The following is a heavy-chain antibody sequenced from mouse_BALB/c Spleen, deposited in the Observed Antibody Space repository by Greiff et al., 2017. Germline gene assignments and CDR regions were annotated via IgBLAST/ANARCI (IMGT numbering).Heavy chain of an antibody. D-gene: IGHD1-2*01. CDR3: AREGHYYGFYAMDY. Sequence: EVQRVESGGGLVQPGGSRKLSCAASGFTFSSFGMHWVRQAPEKGLEWVAYISSGSSTIYYADTVKGRFTISRDNPKNTLFLQMTSLRSEDTAMYYCAREGHYYGFYAMDYWGQGTSVTVSS. CDR1: GFTFSSFG. V-gene: IGHV5-17*02. CDR2: ISSGSSTI. J-gene: IGHJ4*01.